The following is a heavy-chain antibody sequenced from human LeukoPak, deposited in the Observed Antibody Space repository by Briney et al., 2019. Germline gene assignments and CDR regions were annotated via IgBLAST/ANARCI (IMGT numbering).Heavy chain of an antibody. Sequence: ASVKVSCKVSGYTLTELSMHWVRQAPGKGLEWMGGFDPEDGETIYAQKFQGRVTMTEDTSTDTAYMELSSLRSEDTAVYYCAPRVESGWDDVFDIGAQGTRVTVFS. V-gene: IGHV1-24*01. CDR1: GYTLTELS. CDR2: FDPEDGET. D-gene: IGHD6-19*01. CDR3: APRVESGWDDVFDI. J-gene: IGHJ3*02.